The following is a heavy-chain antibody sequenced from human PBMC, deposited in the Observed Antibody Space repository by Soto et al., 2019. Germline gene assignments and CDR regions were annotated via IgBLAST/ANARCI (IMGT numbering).Heavy chain of an antibody. Sequence: QVPLVQSGAEVKKPGSSVKVSCKASGGTFSSYAISWVRQAPGQGLEWMGGIIPIFGTANYAQKFQGRVTITADESTSTAYMELSSLRSEDTAVYYCARLYGFWSGYHMYYFDYWGQGTLVTVSS. D-gene: IGHD3-3*01. CDR2: IIPIFGTA. V-gene: IGHV1-69*01. CDR1: GGTFSSYA. CDR3: ARLYGFWSGYHMYYFDY. J-gene: IGHJ4*02.